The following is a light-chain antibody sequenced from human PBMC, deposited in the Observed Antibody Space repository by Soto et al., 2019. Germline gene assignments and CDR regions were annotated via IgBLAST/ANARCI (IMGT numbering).Light chain of an antibody. J-gene: IGLJ3*02. V-gene: IGLV2-14*01. CDR1: SSDVGGYNY. CDR2: DVS. CDR3: SSHTSSSGWV. Sequence: QAVLTQPASVSGSPGQSITISCTGTSSDVGGYNYVSWYQQHPGKAPKLMIYDVSNRPSGVSNRFSGSKSGNTASLTISGLQAEDEADYYCSSHTSSSGWVFGGGTKLTVL.